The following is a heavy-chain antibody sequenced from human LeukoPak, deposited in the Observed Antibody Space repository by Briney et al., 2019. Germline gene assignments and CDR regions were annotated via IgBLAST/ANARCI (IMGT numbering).Heavy chain of an antibody. CDR1: GFTFSSYS. CDR2: ISGSGGST. J-gene: IGHJ3*02. CDR3: AKDWVVTAKGDAFDI. V-gene: IGHV3-23*01. Sequence: PGGSLRLSCAASGFTFSSYSMNWVRQAPGKGLEWVSAISGSGGSTYYADSVKGRFTISRDNSKNTLYLQMNSLRAEDTAVYYCAKDWVVTAKGDAFDIWGQGTMVTVSS. D-gene: IGHD2-21*02.